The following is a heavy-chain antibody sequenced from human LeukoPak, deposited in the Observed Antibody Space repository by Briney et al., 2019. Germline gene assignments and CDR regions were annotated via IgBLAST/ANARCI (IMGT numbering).Heavy chain of an antibody. Sequence: PGGSLRLSCAASGFTFSSYAMSWVRQAPGKGLEWVSAISGSGGSTYYADSVKGRFTISRDNSKNTLYLQMNSLRAEDAAVYYCAKDAHYYDSSGYYYWGQGTLVTVSS. CDR1: GFTFSSYA. CDR3: AKDAHYYDSSGYYY. CDR2: ISGSGGST. J-gene: IGHJ4*02. D-gene: IGHD3-22*01. V-gene: IGHV3-23*01.